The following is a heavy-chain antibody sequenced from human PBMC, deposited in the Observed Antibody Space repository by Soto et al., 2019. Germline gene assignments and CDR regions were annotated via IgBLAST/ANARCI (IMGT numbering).Heavy chain of an antibody. J-gene: IGHJ4*02. V-gene: IGHV3-66*01. Sequence: HPGGSLRLSCVGAGITVSNSFMCWIRQPPGKGPEWVSLLYAGGDTNYANSVKGRFTISRDESKNTLYLQMNSLRVEDTAIYYCASRPGALDPPQVFPLDYWGQGTVVTVSS. CDR1: GITVSNSF. CDR3: ASRPGALDPPQVFPLDY. CDR2: LYAGGDT. D-gene: IGHD3-10*01.